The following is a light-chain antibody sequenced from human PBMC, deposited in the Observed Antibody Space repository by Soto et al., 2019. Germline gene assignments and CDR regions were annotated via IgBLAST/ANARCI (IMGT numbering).Light chain of an antibody. J-gene: IGLJ1*01. Sequence: QSVLTQPPSASGTPGQRVTISCSGSSSNIGGNAVNWYQQHPGTTPKLLIYSNNQRPPGVPDRFSGSKSGTSASLAISGLQSEDEADYYCEAWDDSLSGYVFGTGTKLTVL. CDR2: SNN. V-gene: IGLV1-44*01. CDR3: EAWDDSLSGYV. CDR1: SSNIGGNA.